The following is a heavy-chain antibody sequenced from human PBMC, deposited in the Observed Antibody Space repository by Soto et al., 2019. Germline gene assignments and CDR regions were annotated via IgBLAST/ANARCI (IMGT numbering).Heavy chain of an antibody. V-gene: IGHV3-23*01. CDR1: GFTFSSFA. J-gene: IGHJ6*03. CDR3: AKGSGSSPGYDYTYYMYV. Sequence: GGSLRLSCAASGFTFSSFAMSWVRQAPGKGLAWVSTISDSGGITYYAGSVSGRFTISRDNSKSALYLQMNGLRAEDTAVYYCAKGSGSSPGYDYTYYMYVWGQGTTVPVSS. CDR2: ISDSGGIT. D-gene: IGHD4-4*01.